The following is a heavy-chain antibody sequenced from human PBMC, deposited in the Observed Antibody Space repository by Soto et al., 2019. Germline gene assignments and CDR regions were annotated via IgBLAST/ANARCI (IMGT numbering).Heavy chain of an antibody. CDR1: GGSISSYY. V-gene: IGHV4-59*08. J-gene: IGHJ4*02. CDR2: MYNSGST. Sequence: ASETLSLTCTVSGGSISSYYWTWIRQPPGKGLEWIGFMYNSGSTNYNPSLKSRVTISLETSKNQFSLKLSSVTAADTAVYYCDGTASPEIYYRAQGTPLPVSS. D-gene: IGHD1-1*01. CDR3: DGTASPEIYY.